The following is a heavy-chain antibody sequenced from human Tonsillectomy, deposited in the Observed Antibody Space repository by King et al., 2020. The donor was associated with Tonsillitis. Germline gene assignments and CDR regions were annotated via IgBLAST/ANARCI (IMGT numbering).Heavy chain of an antibody. J-gene: IGHJ4*02. CDR2: VKQDGSEK. CDR3: ARDSLYHFGSGSYFGNLDY. Sequence: VQLVESGGGLVQPGGSLRLSCVASGFTFSDYWMTWVRQAPGKGLEWVANVKQDGSEKYYVDSVKGRFTLSRDNAKTSLYLQMRSLRDDDTAVYYCARDSLYHFGSGSYFGNLDYWGQGILVTVSS. V-gene: IGHV3-7*03. D-gene: IGHD3-10*01. CDR1: GFTFSDYW.